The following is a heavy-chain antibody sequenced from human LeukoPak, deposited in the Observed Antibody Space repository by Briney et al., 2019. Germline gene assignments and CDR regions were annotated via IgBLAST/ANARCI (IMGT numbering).Heavy chain of an antibody. CDR3: AKGGVRGVPNWFDP. J-gene: IGHJ5*02. CDR1: GFTFSSYG. D-gene: IGHD3-10*01. V-gene: IGHV3-23*01. CDR2: ISGSGGST. Sequence: TGGPLRLSCAASGFTFSSYGMSWVRQAPGKGLEWVSAISGSGGSTYYADSVKGRFTISRDNSKNTLYLQMNSLRAEDTAVYYCAKGGVRGVPNWFDPWGQGTLVTVPS.